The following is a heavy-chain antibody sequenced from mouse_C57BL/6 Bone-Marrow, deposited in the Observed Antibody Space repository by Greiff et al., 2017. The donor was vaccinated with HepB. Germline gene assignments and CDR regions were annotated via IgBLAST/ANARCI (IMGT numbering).Heavy chain of an antibody. V-gene: IGHV5-4*01. CDR3: ARDSTAGDY. Sequence: EVQLVESGGGLVKPGGSLKLSCAASGFTFSSYAMSWVRQTPEKRLEWVATISDGGSYTYYPDNVKGRFTISRDNAKNNLYLQMSHLKSEDTAMYYCARDSTAGDYWGQGTTLTVSS. J-gene: IGHJ2*01. CDR1: GFTFSSYA. D-gene: IGHD1-2*01. CDR2: ISDGGSYT.